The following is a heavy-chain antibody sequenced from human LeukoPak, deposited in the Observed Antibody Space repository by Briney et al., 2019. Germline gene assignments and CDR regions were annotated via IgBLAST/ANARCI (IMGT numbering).Heavy chain of an antibody. CDR1: GFTFSGSA. V-gene: IGHV3-73*01. CDR2: IRSKANSYAT. J-gene: IGHJ4*02. CDR3: TRHDGSLSESCPN. Sequence: GGSLRLSCAASGFTFSGSAMHWVRQASGKGLEWVGRIRSKANSYATAYAASVKGRFTISRDDSKNTAYLQMNSLKTEDTAVYYCTRHDGSLSESCPNWGQGTLVTVSS. D-gene: IGHD1-26*01.